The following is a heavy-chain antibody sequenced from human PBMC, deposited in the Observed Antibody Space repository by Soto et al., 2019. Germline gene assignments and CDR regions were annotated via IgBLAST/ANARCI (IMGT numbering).Heavy chain of an antibody. CDR2: ISASGSNS. Sequence: PGGSLRLSCAASGFTFSSYAMSWVRQAPGKGLEWISSISASGSNSYHADSVKGRFTISRDNSINTLYLQMNSLRAEDTAVYYCATLGGNYDSSGYYYGYFDPWGQGTLVTVSS. V-gene: IGHV3-23*01. D-gene: IGHD3-22*01. J-gene: IGHJ5*02. CDR3: ATLGGNYDSSGYYYGYFDP. CDR1: GFTFSSYA.